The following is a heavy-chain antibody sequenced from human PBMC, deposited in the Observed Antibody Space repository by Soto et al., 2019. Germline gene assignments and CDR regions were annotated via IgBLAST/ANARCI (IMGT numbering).Heavy chain of an antibody. Sequence: NPSETLSLTCSVSGGSFSSDSFIWSWVRQFPGKGLEWIGYIYYSGTTYYNPSLRSRVIMSVDTSKNQFSLKLSSVTAADTAVYYCARDHKWDGMDVWGQGTTVTVSS. J-gene: IGHJ6*02. D-gene: IGHD1-26*01. V-gene: IGHV4-31*03. CDR1: GGSFSSDSFI. CDR3: ARDHKWDGMDV. CDR2: IYYSGTT.